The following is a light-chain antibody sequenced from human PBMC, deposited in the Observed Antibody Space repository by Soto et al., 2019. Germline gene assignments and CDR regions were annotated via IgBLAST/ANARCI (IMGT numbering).Light chain of an antibody. J-gene: IGLJ3*02. CDR3: ETWDSTTQV. Sequence: QPVLTQSSSASASLGSSVMLTCTLSSGHSSYIIAWHQQQPGKAPRYLMKLEGSGSYNNESGVPDRFSGSSSGADRYLTISNLQAEDEADYYCETWDSTTQVCGGGTKLTVL. V-gene: IGLV4-60*03. CDR2: LEGSGSY. CDR1: SGHSSYI.